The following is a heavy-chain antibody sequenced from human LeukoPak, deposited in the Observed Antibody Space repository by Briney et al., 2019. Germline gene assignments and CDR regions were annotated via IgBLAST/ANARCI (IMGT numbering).Heavy chain of an antibody. J-gene: IGHJ4*02. D-gene: IGHD3-22*01. CDR3: ARLYDGRAYHADHLDY. V-gene: IGHV3-74*01. CDR2: INNDGTAT. Sequence: GRSLRLSCAASGFTFSAYWMHWVRQVPGKGLVCVSRINNDGTATFFADSVTGRFTISIDNAKNSLYLQINSLRTEETAVYDCARLYDGRAYHADHLDYWGQVTMV. CDR1: GFTFSAYW.